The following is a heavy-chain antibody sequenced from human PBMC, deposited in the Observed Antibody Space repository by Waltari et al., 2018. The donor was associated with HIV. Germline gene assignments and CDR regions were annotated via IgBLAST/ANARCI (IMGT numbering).Heavy chain of an antibody. CDR2: ISFSGRSI. V-gene: IGHV3-11*01. D-gene: IGHD6-13*01. CDR1: GFTFTDYD. CDR3: VRESSGQMVDGNFYYGMDV. J-gene: IGHJ6*02. Sequence: QVHLVESGGGLVKPGGSLRLSCATSGFTFTDYDMTWIRQAPGKGLEWISYISFSGRSIFYADSVKGRFTISRDNAKNSLYLQMHNLRGEDTAVYYCVRESSGQMVDGNFYYGMDVWGQGTTVSVSS.